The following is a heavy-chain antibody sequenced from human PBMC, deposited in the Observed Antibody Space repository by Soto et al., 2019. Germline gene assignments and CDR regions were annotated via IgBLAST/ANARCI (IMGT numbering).Heavy chain of an antibody. J-gene: IGHJ5*02. Sequence: SETLSLTCTVSGGSISSSSYYWGWIRQPPGKGLEWIGSIYYSGSTYYNPSLKSRVTISVDTSKNQFSLKLSSVTAADTAVYYCARHETGDYYGSGVDPWGQGTLVTVSS. V-gene: IGHV4-39*01. CDR3: ARHETGDYYGSGVDP. CDR2: IYYSGST. CDR1: GGSISSSSYY. D-gene: IGHD3-10*01.